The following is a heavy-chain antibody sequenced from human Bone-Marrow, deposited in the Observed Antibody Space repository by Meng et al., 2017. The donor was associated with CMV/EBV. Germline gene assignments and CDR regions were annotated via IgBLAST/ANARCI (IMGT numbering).Heavy chain of an antibody. D-gene: IGHD3-10*01. CDR3: ARDGILLWFGEQGDYFDY. J-gene: IGHJ4*02. V-gene: IGHV3-7*01. CDR2: IKQDGSEK. CDR1: GFTFSSYA. Sequence: GESLKISCAASGFTFSSYAMHWVRQAPGKGLEWVANIKQDGSEKYYVDSVKGRFTISRDNAKNSLYLQMNSLRAEDTAVYYCARDGILLWFGEQGDYFDYWGQGTLVTVSS.